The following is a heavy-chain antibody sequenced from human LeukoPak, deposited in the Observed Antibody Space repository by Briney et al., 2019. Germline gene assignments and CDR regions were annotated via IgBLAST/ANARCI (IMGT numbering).Heavy chain of an antibody. CDR2: IYYSGST. CDR3: ARAICSGCSCYSGPFDP. CDR1: GGSISSYY. J-gene: IGHJ5*02. D-gene: IGHD2-15*01. Sequence: SETLSLTCTVSGGSISSYYWSWIRQPPGKGLEWIGYIYYSGSTNYNPSLKSRVTISVDTSKNQFSLKLSSVTAADTAVYYCARAICSGCSCYSGPFDPWGQGTLVTVSS. V-gene: IGHV4-59*01.